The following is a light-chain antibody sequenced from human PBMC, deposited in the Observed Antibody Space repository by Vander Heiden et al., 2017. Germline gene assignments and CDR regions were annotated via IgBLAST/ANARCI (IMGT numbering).Light chain of an antibody. CDR2: EVS. CDR1: SSDVGGFNL. Sequence: QSALTQPASVSGSPGQSLTLSCTGTSSDVGGFNLVSWYQQYPGKAPKLLIYEVSRRPSGVSNRFSGSKSGNTASLTISGVQAEDEADYYCCSYAGSIYVFGTGTKVTVL. V-gene: IGLV2-23*02. CDR3: CSYAGSIYV. J-gene: IGLJ1*01.